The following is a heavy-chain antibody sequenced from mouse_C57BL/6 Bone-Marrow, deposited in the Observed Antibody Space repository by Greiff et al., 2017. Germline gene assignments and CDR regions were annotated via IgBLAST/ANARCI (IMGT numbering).Heavy chain of an antibody. CDR2: ISYDGSN. D-gene: IGHD2-3*01. CDR1: GYSITSGYY. CDR3: ARESDDGYYY. J-gene: IGHJ2*01. Sequence: ESGPGLVKPSQSLSLTCSVTGYSITSGYYWNWIRQFPGNKLEWMGYISYDGSNNYNPSLKNRISITRDTSKNQFFLKLNSVTTEDTATYYCARESDDGYYYWGQGTTLTVSS. V-gene: IGHV3-6*01.